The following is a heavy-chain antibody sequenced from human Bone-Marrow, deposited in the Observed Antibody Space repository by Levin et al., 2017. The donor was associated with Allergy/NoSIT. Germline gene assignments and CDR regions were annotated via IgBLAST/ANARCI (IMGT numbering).Heavy chain of an antibody. V-gene: IGHV3-53*01. CDR2: IYSAGST. CDR1: GFTVSNNY. J-gene: IGHJ4*02. D-gene: IGHD1-14*01. Sequence: GGSLRLSCAASGFTVSNNYVTWVRQAPGKGLEWVSLIYSAGSTYYADSVKGRFTISRDNSRNTVYLQMNNLRAEDTAVYYCARNIPVTDLGYWGQGTLVTVSS. CDR3: ARNIPVTDLGY.